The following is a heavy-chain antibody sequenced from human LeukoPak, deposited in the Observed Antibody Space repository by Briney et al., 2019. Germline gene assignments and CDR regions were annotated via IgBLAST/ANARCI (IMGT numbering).Heavy chain of an antibody. J-gene: IGHJ4*02. CDR1: GYTFTSYD. Sequence: GASVKVSCKASGYTFTSYDINWVRRATGQGLEWMGWMNRNSGNTGYAQKFQGRATMTKNTSISTAYMELSSLRSEDTAVYYCARWYYYDSSGRFDYWGQGTLVTVSS. CDR2: MNRNSGNT. D-gene: IGHD3-22*01. CDR3: ARWYYYDSSGRFDY. V-gene: IGHV1-8*01.